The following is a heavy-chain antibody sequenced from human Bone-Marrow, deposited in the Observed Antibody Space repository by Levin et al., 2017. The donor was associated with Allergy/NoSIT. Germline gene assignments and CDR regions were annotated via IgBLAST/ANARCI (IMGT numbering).Heavy chain of an antibody. Sequence: GGSLRLSCAASGFTFSSYAMHWVRQAPGKGLEWVAVISYDGSNKYYADSVKGRFTISRDNSKNTLYLQMNSLRAEDTAVYYCASSCISTSCYARGLRSIDYCSGMDVWGQGTTVTVSS. CDR2: ISYDGSNK. CDR3: ASSCISTSCYARGLRSIDYCSGMDV. D-gene: IGHD2-2*01. CDR1: GFTFSSYA. V-gene: IGHV3-30-3*01. J-gene: IGHJ6*02.